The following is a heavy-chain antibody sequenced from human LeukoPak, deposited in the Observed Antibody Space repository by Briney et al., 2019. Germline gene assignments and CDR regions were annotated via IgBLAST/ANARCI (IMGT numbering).Heavy chain of an antibody. V-gene: IGHV3-33*01. D-gene: IGHD1-26*01. CDR3: AAYSGSSPGGDY. CDR2: IWYDGSNK. CDR1: GFTFSNYG. Sequence: SGGSLRLSCAASGFTFSNYGTHWVRQAPGKGLEWVAVIWYDGSNKYYADSVKGRFTISRDNSKNTLYLQMNSLKAEDTAVYYCAAYSGSSPGGDYWGQGTLVTVSS. J-gene: IGHJ4*02.